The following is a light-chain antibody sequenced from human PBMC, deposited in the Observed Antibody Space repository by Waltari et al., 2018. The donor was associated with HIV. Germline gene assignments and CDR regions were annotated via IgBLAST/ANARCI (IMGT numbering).Light chain of an antibody. CDR2: EVN. J-gene: IGLJ3*02. CDR1: SRDVGGSKY. Sequence: QSALTQPPSASGSPGQSVTISCTGTSRDVGGSKYVYWYQQHPGKAPKLMIYEVNQRPSGVPERSSGSKSANTAALTVSGLQADDEADYYCNSYAGSNNWVFGGGTKLTVL. V-gene: IGLV2-8*01. CDR3: NSYAGSNNWV.